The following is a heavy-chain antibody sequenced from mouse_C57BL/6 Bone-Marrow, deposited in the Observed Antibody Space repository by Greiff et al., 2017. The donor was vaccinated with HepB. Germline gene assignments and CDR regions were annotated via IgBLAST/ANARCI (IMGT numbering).Heavy chain of an antibody. J-gene: IGHJ4*01. CDR2: SRNKANDYTT. Sequence: DVMLVESGGGLVQSGRSLRLSCATSGFTFSDFYMEWVRQAPGKGLEWIAASRNKANDYTTEYSASVKGRFIVSRDTSQSILYLQMNALRAEDTAIYYCARDDYDYAMDYWGQGTSVTVSS. CDR1: GFTFSDFY. V-gene: IGHV7-1*01. D-gene: IGHD2-4*01. CDR3: ARDDYDYAMDY.